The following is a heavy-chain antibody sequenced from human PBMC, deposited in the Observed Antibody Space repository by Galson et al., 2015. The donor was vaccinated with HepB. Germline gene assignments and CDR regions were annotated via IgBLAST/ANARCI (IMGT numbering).Heavy chain of an antibody. J-gene: IGHJ4*02. CDR3: ATERAYSAYDSRPFDC. V-gene: IGHV4-59*01. CDR2: IYYSGST. Sequence: SETLSLTCTVSGGSISSYYWSWIRQPPGKGLEWIGYIYYSGSTNYNPSLKSRLTISVDTSKNQFSLKLSSVTAADTAVCYCATERAYSAYDSRPFDCWGQGTLVTVSS. D-gene: IGHD5-12*01. CDR1: GGSISSYY.